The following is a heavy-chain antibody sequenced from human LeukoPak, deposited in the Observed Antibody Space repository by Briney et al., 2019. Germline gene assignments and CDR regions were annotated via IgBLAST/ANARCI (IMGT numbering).Heavy chain of an antibody. CDR2: ISSSSSTI. D-gene: IGHD5-12*01. V-gene: IGHV3-48*01. Sequence: GGSLRLSCAASGFTFSSYSMNWVRQAPGKGLEWVSYISSSSSTIYYADSVKGRLTISRDNAKNSLYLQMNSLRAEDTAVYYCAGETSGYDPWDYYYYYMDVWGKGTTVTVSS. CDR3: AGETSGYDPWDYYYYYMDV. J-gene: IGHJ6*03. CDR1: GFTFSSYS.